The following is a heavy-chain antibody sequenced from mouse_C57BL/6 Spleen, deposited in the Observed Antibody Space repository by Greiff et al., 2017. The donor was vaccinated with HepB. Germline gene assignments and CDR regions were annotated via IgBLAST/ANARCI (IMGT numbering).Heavy chain of an antibody. CDR3: TTRSRFITTVVAYYFDY. J-gene: IGHJ2*01. CDR2: IDPENGDT. D-gene: IGHD1-1*01. CDR1: GFNIKDDY. V-gene: IGHV14-4*01. Sequence: VQLQQSGAELVRPGASVKLSCTASGFNIKDDYMHWVKQRPEQGLEWIGWIDPENGDTEYASKFQGKATITADTSSNTAYLQLSSLTSEDTAVYYCTTRSRFITTVVAYYFDYWGQGTTLTVSS.